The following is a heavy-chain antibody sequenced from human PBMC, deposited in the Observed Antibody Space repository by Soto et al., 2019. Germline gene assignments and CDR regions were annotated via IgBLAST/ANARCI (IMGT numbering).Heavy chain of an antibody. CDR1: GFTFDDYA. J-gene: IGHJ4*02. Sequence: EVQLVESGGGLVQPGRSLRLSCAASGFTFDDYAMHWVRQAPGKGLEWVSGISWNSGSIGYADSVKGRFTISRDNAKNSLYLQMNSLRAEDTALYYCATTPLYCSGGSCQDYWGQGTLVTVSP. V-gene: IGHV3-9*01. CDR2: ISWNSGSI. D-gene: IGHD2-15*01. CDR3: ATTPLYCSGGSCQDY.